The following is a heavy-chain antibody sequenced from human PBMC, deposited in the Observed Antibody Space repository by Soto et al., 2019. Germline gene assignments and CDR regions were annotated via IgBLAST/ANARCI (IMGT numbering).Heavy chain of an antibody. Sequence: QVQLVQSGAEVKKPGSSVKVSCKASGGTFSSYVISWVRQAPGQGLEWMGGIIPIFGTANYAQKFQGRVTITADESTSTAYMELSSLRSEDTAVYYCARVALPDPVIAIYYYYGMDVWGQGTTVTVSS. V-gene: IGHV1-69*01. CDR2: IIPIFGTA. J-gene: IGHJ6*02. D-gene: IGHD3-22*01. CDR3: ARVALPDPVIAIYYYYGMDV. CDR1: GGTFSSYV.